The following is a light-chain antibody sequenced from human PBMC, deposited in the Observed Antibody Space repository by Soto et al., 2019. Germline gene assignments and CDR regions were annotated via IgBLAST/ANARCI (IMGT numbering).Light chain of an antibody. J-gene: IGLJ3*02. CDR2: SNN. Sequence: QSVLTQPPSASGTPGQRVSISCSGSCSNIGSHAVDWYQQLPGTAPKLLIYSNNQRPSGVPDRFSGSKSDTSASLAISGLQSEEEADYYCAAWDDSLNGRVFGGGTKLTVL. CDR3: AAWDDSLNGRV. CDR1: CSNIGSHA. V-gene: IGLV1-44*01.